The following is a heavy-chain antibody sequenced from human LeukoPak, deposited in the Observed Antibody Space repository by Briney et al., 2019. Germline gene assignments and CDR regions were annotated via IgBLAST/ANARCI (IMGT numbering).Heavy chain of an antibody. D-gene: IGHD3-3*01. CDR3: ARPITIFGVVGDDY. CDR1: GFTFSSYS. CDR2: ISSSSSYI. V-gene: IGHV3-21*01. J-gene: IGHJ4*02. Sequence: GGSLRLSCAASGFTFSSYSMNWVRQAPGKGLEWVSSISSSSSYIYYADSVKGRFTISRDNAKNSLYLQMNSLRAEDTAVYYCARPITIFGVVGDDYWGQGSLVTVSS.